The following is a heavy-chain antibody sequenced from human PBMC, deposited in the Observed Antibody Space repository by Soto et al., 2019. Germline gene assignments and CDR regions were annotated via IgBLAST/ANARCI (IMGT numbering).Heavy chain of an antibody. CDR2: ISGSGGST. CDR1: GFTFSSYA. J-gene: IGHJ4*02. Sequence: EVQLLESGGGLVQPGGSLRLSCEASGFTFSSYARSGFRQAPGKGLEWVSAISGSGGSTYYADSVKGRFTISRDNSKNTLYLQMNSLRAEDTAVYYCAKDPSVRGVTQFDYWGQGTLVTVSS. V-gene: IGHV3-23*01. CDR3: AKDPSVRGVTQFDY. D-gene: IGHD3-10*01.